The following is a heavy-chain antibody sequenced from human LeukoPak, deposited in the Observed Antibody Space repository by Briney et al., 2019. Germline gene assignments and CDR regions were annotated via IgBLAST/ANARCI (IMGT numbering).Heavy chain of an antibody. D-gene: IGHD6-13*01. CDR2: INHSGST. CDR3: ARRAAAEDV. Sequence: PSETLSLTCAVYGGSFSGYYWSWIRQPPGKGLEWIGEINHSGSTNYNPSLKSRVTISVDTSKNQFSLKLSSVTAADMAVYYCARRAAAEDVWGKGTTVTISS. J-gene: IGHJ6*04. V-gene: IGHV4-34*01. CDR1: GGSFSGYY.